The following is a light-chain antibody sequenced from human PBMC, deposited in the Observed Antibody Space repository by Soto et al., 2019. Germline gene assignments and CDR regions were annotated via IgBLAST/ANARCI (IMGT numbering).Light chain of an antibody. CDR2: GAS. Sequence: EIALTQSPGTLSLSPGERAALSCRASQSISSSFLAWYQHKPGQAPRLLIHGASSRATGIPDRFSGSGSGTDFTLTISRLDPEDFAVYYCQLYGSSLVTFGQGTKVEIK. CDR3: QLYGSSLVT. V-gene: IGKV3-20*01. CDR1: QSISSSF. J-gene: IGKJ2*01.